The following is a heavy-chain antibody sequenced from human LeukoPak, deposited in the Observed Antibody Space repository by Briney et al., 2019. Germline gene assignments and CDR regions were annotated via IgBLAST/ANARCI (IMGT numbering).Heavy chain of an antibody. CDR1: GFTFNNYA. V-gene: IGHV3-23*01. J-gene: IGHJ3*02. D-gene: IGHD1-26*01. CDR3: AKDWGSGSYQPDAFDI. CDR2: ISGSGGST. Sequence: GGSLRLSCAASGFTFNNYAMSWVRQAPGKGLEWVSTISGSGGSTYYADSVKGRFTISRDNSKNTLYLQMNSLRAEDTAVYYCAKDWGSGSYQPDAFDIWGQGTMVTVSS.